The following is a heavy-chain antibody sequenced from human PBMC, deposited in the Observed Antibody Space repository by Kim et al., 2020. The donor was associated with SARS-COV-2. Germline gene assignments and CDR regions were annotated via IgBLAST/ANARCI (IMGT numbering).Heavy chain of an antibody. J-gene: IGHJ4*02. Sequence: DKYYVGSLEGRFIISRDNAKSSLYLQMNSLRVEDTAVYFCARDPHRGALDYWGQGVLVTVSS. CDR3: ARDPHRGALDY. CDR2: DK. D-gene: IGHD2-15*01. V-gene: IGHV3-7*01.